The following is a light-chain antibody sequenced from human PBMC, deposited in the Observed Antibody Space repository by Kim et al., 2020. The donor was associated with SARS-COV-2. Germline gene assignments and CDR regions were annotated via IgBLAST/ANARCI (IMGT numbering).Light chain of an antibody. CDR3: QQTYGTPT. Sequence: LSASVGDRVTITCRASQTISTYLNWYHQKPGKAPKLLIYATSNLQNGVPSRFSGSGSGTDFTLTISSLQPEDFAIYYCQQTYGTPTFGQGTKLEI. CDR2: ATS. CDR1: QTISTY. V-gene: IGKV1-39*01. J-gene: IGKJ2*01.